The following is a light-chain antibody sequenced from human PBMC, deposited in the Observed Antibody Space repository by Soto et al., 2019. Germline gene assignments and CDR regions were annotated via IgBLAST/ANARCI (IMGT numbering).Light chain of an antibody. CDR2: EVS. CDR3: SSYTISTTYV. V-gene: IGLV2-14*01. Sequence: QSVLTQPRSVSGSPGQSVTISCTGTSSDVGGYNYVSWYQQHPGKAPKLMIYEVSNRPSGVSNRFSGSKSGNTASLTISGLQAEDEADYYCSSYTISTTYVLGTGTKVT. J-gene: IGLJ1*01. CDR1: SSDVGGYNY.